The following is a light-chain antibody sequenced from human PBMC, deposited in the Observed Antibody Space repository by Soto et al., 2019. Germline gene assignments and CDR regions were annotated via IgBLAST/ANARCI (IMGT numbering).Light chain of an antibody. Sequence: DIVMTQSPLSLPVTPGEPASISCRSSPTLLHTNGYNYFAWYLQKPGQSPPLLIYLGSDRASGGPDGFSGSGSGTDFTLKISRVEAEDVGVYYGRQGRSGVTFGPGTKVEIK. V-gene: IGKV2-28*01. CDR1: PTLLHTNGYNY. J-gene: IGKJ3*01. CDR3: RQGRSGVT. CDR2: LGS.